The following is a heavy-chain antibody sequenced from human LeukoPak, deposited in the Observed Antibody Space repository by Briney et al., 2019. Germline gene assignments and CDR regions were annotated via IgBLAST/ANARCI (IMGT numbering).Heavy chain of an antibody. Sequence: SETLSLTCTVSGGSISSGGYYWSWFRQPPGKGLEWIGYIYYSGSTDYTPSLKSRVTISVDTSKNQFFLNLSSVTAADTAVYYCARDRAAGRGAYFDYWGQGTLVTVSS. CDR3: ARDRAAGRGAYFDY. J-gene: IGHJ4*02. CDR2: IYYSGST. V-gene: IGHV4-31*03. D-gene: IGHD6-13*01. CDR1: GGSISSGGYY.